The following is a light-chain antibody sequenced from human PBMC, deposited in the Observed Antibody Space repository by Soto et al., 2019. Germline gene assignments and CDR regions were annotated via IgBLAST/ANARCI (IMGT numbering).Light chain of an antibody. Sequence: EIVLTQSPATLSLSPGERATLSCRASQSVGSFLAWYQQKSGQTPRLLIYDASNRATGIPPRFSGSGSGTDFTLTISSLEPEDFAVYYYQHRSNWLGTFGPGTKVDIK. CDR2: DAS. V-gene: IGKV3-11*01. CDR3: QHRSNWLGT. J-gene: IGKJ3*01. CDR1: QSVGSF.